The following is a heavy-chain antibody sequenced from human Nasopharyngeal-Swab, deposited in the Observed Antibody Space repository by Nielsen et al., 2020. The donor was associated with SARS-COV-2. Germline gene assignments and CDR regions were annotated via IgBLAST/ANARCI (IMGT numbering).Heavy chain of an antibody. CDR1: GFTFGSYA. D-gene: IGHD1-26*01. CDR3: ARGGREANFDY. J-gene: IGHJ4*02. Sequence: GALKISCAASGFTFGSYAMSWVRQAPGKGLEWVSGISGSGDSTYHADSVKGRFTISRDNSKNTLYLQLNSLRVEDTAVYYCARGGREANFDYWGQGTLVTVSS. V-gene: IGHV3-23*01. CDR2: ISGSGDST.